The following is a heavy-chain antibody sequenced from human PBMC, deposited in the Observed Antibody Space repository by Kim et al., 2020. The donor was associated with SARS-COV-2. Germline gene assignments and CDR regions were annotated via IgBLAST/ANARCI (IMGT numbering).Heavy chain of an antibody. CDR2: IYYSGST. V-gene: IGHV4-59*01. CDR1: GGSISSYY. D-gene: IGHD3-3*01. CDR3: AGTEAGYDLWTGYLTLNWFDP. J-gene: IGHJ5*02. Sequence: SETLSLTCTVSGGSISSYYWSWIRQPPGKGLEWIGYIYYSGSTNYNPSLKSRVTISADTSKDQFSLKLSSVTAADTAVYYCAGTEAGYDLWTGYLTLNWFDPWGQGTLVSVS.